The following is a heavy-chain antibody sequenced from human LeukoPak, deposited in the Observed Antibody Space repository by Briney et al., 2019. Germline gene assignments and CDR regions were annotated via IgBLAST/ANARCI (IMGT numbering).Heavy chain of an antibody. CDR2: VNQFGSEK. CDR1: GFTFSSYA. CDR3: ASSYYGFWN. V-gene: IGHV3-7*01. J-gene: IGHJ4*02. Sequence: PGGSLRLSCAASGFTFSSYAMSWVRQAPAKGLEWVANVNQFGSEKYYVDSVKGRFTISRDNAKTSLYLQMNSLRADDTAVYYCASSYYGFWNWGQGTLVTVSS. D-gene: IGHD3-3*01.